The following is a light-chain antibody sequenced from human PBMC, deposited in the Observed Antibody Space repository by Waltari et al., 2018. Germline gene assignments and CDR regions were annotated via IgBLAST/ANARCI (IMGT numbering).Light chain of an antibody. CDR3: QQYYDTPQT. V-gene: IGKV4-1*01. CDR2: WAS. J-gene: IGKJ1*01. Sequence: DIVMTQSPDSLAVSPGERATINCKSNQGVLYRSSNRNYLAWYQQKSGQPPKLLIYWASTRESGVPDRFSGSGSGTDFTLTISSLQAEDVAVYYCQQYYDTPQTFGQGTKVEIK. CDR1: QGVLYRSSNRNY.